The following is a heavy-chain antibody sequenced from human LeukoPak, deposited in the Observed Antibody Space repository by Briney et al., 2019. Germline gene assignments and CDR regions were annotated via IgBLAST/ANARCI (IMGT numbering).Heavy chain of an antibody. CDR3: ASYNYYDSSGYYYEWVY. CDR2: IYPGDSDT. D-gene: IGHD3-22*01. V-gene: IGHV5-51*01. Sequence: GESLKISCKGSGYSFTSYWIGWVRQMPGKDLEWMGIIYPGDSDTRYSPSFQGQVTISADKSITTAYLQWSSLKASDTAMYYCASYNYYDSSGYYYEWVYWGQGTLVTVSS. J-gene: IGHJ4*02. CDR1: GYSFTSYW.